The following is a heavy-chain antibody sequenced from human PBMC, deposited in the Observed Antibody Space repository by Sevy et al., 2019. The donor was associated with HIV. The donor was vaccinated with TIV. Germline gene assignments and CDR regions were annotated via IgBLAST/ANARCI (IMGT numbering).Heavy chain of an antibody. CDR1: GFTFSSYA. J-gene: IGHJ6*01. CDR3: ARSVLYYSYGMDV. CDR2: ISYDGSNK. Sequence: GGSLRLSCAASGFTFSSYAMHWVRQAPGKGLEWVAVISYDGSNKYYADSVKGRFTISRDNSKNTLYLQMNSLRAEDTAVYYCARSVLYYSYGMDVWGQGTTVTVSA. V-gene: IGHV3-30*04.